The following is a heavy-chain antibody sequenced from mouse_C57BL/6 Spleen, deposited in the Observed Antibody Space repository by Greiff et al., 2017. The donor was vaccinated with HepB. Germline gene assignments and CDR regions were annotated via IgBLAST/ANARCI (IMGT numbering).Heavy chain of an antibody. D-gene: IGHD2-10*02. CDR2: VNPSSGYT. J-gene: IGHJ1*03. V-gene: IGHV1-7*01. CDR1: GYTFTSYW. Sequence: QVQLQQSGAELAKPGASVKLSCKASGYTFTSYWMHWVKQRPGQGLEWIGYVNPSSGYTKYNQKFKDKATLTADKSSSTAYMQLSSLTYEDSAVYYRARAGYGNHWYFDVWGTGTTVTVSS. CDR3: ARAGYGNHWYFDV.